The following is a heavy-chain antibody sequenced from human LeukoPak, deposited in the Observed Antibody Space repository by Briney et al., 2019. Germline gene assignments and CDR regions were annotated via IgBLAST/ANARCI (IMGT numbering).Heavy chain of an antibody. CDR1: GGSISSSSYY. Sequence: SETLSLTCTVSGGSISSSSYYWGWIRQPPGKGLEWIGYIYYSGSTNYNPSLKSRVTISVDTSKNQFSLKLSSVTAADTAVYYCARWYYYMDVWGKGTTVTVSS. CDR2: IYYSGST. V-gene: IGHV4-61*05. CDR3: ARWYYYMDV. J-gene: IGHJ6*03.